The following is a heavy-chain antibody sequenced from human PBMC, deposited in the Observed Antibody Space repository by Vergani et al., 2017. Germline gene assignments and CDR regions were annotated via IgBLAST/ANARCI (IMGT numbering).Heavy chain of an antibody. V-gene: IGHV3-11*06. CDR2: ISSSSSYI. J-gene: IGHJ3*02. Sequence: QVQLQESGPGLVKPSQTLSLTCTVSGGSISSGDYYWSWIRQPPGKGLEWVSSISSSSSYIYYADSVKGRFTISRDNAKNSLYLQMNSLRAEDTAVYYCASHDSSGWYGENDAFDIWGQGTMVTVSS. D-gene: IGHD6-19*01. CDR3: ASHDSSGWYGENDAFDI. CDR1: GGSISSGDYY.